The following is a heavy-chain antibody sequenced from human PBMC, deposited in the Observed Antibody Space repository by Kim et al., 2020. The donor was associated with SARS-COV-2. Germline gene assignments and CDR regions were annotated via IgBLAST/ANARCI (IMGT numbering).Heavy chain of an antibody. CDR1: GGTFSSYA. D-gene: IGHD6-19*01. CDR2: IIPIFGTA. CDR3: ARMLAYSSGWYEGFYY. J-gene: IGHJ4*02. V-gene: IGHV1-69*13. Sequence: SVKVSCKASGGTFSSYAISWVRQAPGQGLEWMGGIIPIFGTANYAQKFQGRVTITADESTSTAYMELSSLRSEDTAVYYCARMLAYSSGWYEGFYYWGQRTLVTVSS.